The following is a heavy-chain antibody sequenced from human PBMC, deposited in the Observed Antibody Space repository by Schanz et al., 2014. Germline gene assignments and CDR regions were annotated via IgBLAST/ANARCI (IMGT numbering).Heavy chain of an antibody. CDR1: GYTFSDYG. D-gene: IGHD6-13*01. CDR2: INPSGGST. J-gene: IGHJ4*02. CDR3: ARDGVDAAAGGNY. V-gene: IGHV1-46*03. Sequence: QGQLVQSGPEVKEPGASVKVSCKTSGYTFSDYGITWVRQAPGQGLEWMGMINPSGGSTTYAQKFQGRVTMTRDTSTSTVYMELSSLRSEDTAVYYCARDGVDAAAGGNYWGQGTLVTVSS.